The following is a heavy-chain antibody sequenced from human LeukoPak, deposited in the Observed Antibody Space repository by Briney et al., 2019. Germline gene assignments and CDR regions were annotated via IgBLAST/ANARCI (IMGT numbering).Heavy chain of an antibody. V-gene: IGHV4-39*01. CDR3: ARYDSDNAMLDY. J-gene: IGHJ4*02. CDR2: MNYGGTS. D-gene: IGHD3-22*01. Sequence: SETLSLTYTVSGGSLSSSIISYWGWIRQPPGKGLEWIGSMNYGGTSHYNPSLKSRVTISVDMSKKQFSLKLTSVTAADTAVYYCARYDSDNAMLDYWGQGTLVTVSS. CDR1: GGSLSSSIISY.